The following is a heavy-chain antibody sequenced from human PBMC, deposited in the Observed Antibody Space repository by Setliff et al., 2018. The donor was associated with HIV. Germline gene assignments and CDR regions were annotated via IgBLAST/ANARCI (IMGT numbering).Heavy chain of an antibody. V-gene: IGHV3-30-3*01. J-gene: IGHJ2*01. D-gene: IGHD3-22*01. CDR2: ISYDGSNK. CDR3: ARAPLYDSSGYPLVYWYFDL. CDR1: GFTFSSYA. Sequence: PGGSLRLSCAASGFTFSSYAMHWVRQAPGKGLEWVAVISYDGSNKYYADSLKGRFTISRDNAKNSLYLQMNSLRAEDTAVYYCARAPLYDSSGYPLVYWYFDLWGRGTLVSVSS.